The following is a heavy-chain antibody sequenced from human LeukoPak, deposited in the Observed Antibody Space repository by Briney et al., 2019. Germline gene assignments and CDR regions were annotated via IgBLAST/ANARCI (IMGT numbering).Heavy chain of an antibody. V-gene: IGHV4-30-2*01. CDR1: GGSISSGGYY. CDR3: ARGPYDYVWGSWFDY. Sequence: TLSLTCTVSGGSISSGGYYWSWIRQPPGKGLEWIGYIYHSGSTYYNPSLKSRVTISVDRSKNQFSLKLSSVTAADTAVYYCARGPYDYVWGSWFDYWGQGTLVTVSS. D-gene: IGHD3-16*01. J-gene: IGHJ4*02. CDR2: IYHSGST.